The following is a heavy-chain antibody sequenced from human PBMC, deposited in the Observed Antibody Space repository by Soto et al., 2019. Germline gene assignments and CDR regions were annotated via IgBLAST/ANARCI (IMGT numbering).Heavy chain of an antibody. CDR2: MNPNSGNT. J-gene: IGHJ5*02. CDR1: GYTFTSYD. CDR3: ERRVRRWGFDH. D-gene: IGHD2-21*01. V-gene: IGHV1-8*01. Sequence: QVQLVQSGAEVKKPGASVKVSCKASGYTFTSYDINWVRQATGQGLEWMGWMNPNSGNTGYAQKFQGRVTMTRNTSMSTANMELGSMRSEDTAVYSCERRVRRWGFDHWGQGTLVTVS.